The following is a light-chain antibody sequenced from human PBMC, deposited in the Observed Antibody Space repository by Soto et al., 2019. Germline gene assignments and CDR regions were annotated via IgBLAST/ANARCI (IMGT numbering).Light chain of an antibody. J-gene: IGKJ5*01. Sequence: EIVLTQSPATLSLSPGERATLSCRASQSVNNYLAWYRQKPGQAPRLLIYAASNRATGIPARFSGSGSGTDFTLTISSLEPEDFAVYYCQQRSDWPITFGQGTRLEIK. CDR3: QQRSDWPIT. CDR1: QSVNNY. CDR2: AAS. V-gene: IGKV3-11*01.